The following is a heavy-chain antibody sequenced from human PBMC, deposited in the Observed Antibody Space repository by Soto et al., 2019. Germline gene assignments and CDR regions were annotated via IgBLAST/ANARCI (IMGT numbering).Heavy chain of an antibody. CDR3: ARGDTPMITGMDSFDI. J-gene: IGHJ3*02. CDR2: IKQDGTEK. Sequence: PGRSLRLSCSASGFTFSRYWMNWVRQAPGEGLEWVANIKQDGTEKNYVDSVKGRFTISRDNAKNSLYLQMDSLRAEDTAVYFCARGDTPMITGMDSFDIWGQGTLVTVSS. V-gene: IGHV3-7*01. CDR1: GFTFSRYW. D-gene: IGHD5-18*01.